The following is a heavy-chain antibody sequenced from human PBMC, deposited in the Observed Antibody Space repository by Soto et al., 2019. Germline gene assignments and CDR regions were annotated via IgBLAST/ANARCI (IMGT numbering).Heavy chain of an antibody. V-gene: IGHV4-30-4*01. D-gene: IGHD3-10*01. J-gene: IGHJ6*02. CDR3: ARDEDTMVRGGYYDYGMDV. Sequence: QVQLQESGPGLVKPSQTLSLTCTVSGGSISSGDYYWSWIRQPPGKGLEWIGYIYYSGSTYYNPSLKSRVTISVDTSKNQFSLKLSSVTAADTAVYYCARDEDTMVRGGYYDYGMDVWGQGTTVTVSS. CDR1: GGSISSGDYY. CDR2: IYYSGST.